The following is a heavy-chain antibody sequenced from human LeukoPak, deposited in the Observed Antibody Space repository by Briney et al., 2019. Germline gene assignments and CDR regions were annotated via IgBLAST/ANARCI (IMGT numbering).Heavy chain of an antibody. D-gene: IGHD3-10*01. CDR2: INPNSGGT. CDR3: ARGDGSGSYYNPIY. Sequence: ASVKVSCKASGYTFTGYYMHWVRQAPGQGLEWMGWINPNSGGTNYAQKLQGRVTMTRDTSITTAYMELSSLSSDDTAVYYCARGDGSGSYYNPIYWGQGTLVTVSS. J-gene: IGHJ4*02. CDR1: GYTFTGYY. V-gene: IGHV1-2*02.